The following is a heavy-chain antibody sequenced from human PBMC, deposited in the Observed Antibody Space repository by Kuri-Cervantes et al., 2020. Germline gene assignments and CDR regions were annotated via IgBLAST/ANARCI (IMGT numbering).Heavy chain of an antibody. CDR2: ISYDGSNK. J-gene: IGHJ4*02. CDR1: GFTFSSYA. D-gene: IGHD3-9*01. Sequence: RGSLRLSCAASGFTFSSYAMHWVRQAPGKGLEWVAVISYDGSNKYYADSVKGRFTISRDNSKNTLYLQMNSLRAEDTAVYYCAREIIRYFDYWGQGTLVTVSS. CDR3: AREIIRYFDY. V-gene: IGHV3-30-3*01.